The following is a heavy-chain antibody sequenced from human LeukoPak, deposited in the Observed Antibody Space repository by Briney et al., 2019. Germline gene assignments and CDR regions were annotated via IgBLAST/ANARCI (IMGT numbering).Heavy chain of an antibody. CDR3: ARRTYYYYYMDA. CDR1: GCTFISYI. Sequence: GWALRLSCAASGCTFISYIMNWVRQAPGKGRDGVSSISSKRRYIYYADAVKGRFTISRENAKNTLYLQMKSLRAEDTAVYYCARRTYYYYYMDAWGKGTTVTVSS. V-gene: IGHV3-21*01. D-gene: IGHD3-16*01. J-gene: IGHJ6*03. CDR2: ISSKRRYI.